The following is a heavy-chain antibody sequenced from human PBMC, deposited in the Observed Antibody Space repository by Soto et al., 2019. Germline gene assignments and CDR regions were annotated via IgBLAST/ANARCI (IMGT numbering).Heavy chain of an antibody. CDR3: ARDRGYYGSGSYYIQYYFDY. J-gene: IGHJ4*02. V-gene: IGHV4-31*03. Sequence: QVQLQESGPGLVKPSQTLSLTCTVSGGSISSGGYYWSWIRQHPGKGLEWIGYIYYSGSTYYNPSIKSRVTISVDTSKNQFSLKLSSVTAADTAVYYCARDRGYYGSGSYYIQYYFDYWGQGTLVTVSS. CDR1: GGSISSGGYY. CDR2: IYYSGST. D-gene: IGHD3-10*01.